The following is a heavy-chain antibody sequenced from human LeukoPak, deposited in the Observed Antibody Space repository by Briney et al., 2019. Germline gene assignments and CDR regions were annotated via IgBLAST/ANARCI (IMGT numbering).Heavy chain of an antibody. CDR2: ISYDGSNK. Sequence: GGSLRLSCAASGFTFSSYGMHWVRQAPGKGLEWVAVISYDGSNKYYADSVKGRFTISRDNSKNTLYLQMNSLRAEDTVVYYCARPPPDYDSSGYYYKWGQGTLVTVSS. V-gene: IGHV3-30*19. J-gene: IGHJ4*02. D-gene: IGHD3-22*01. CDR3: ARPPPDYDSSGYYYK. CDR1: GFTFSSYG.